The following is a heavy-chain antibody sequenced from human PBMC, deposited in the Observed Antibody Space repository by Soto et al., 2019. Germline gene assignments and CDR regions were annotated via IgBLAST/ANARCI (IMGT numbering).Heavy chain of an antibody. CDR3: ARDQVLMTTVTTSYYYYYYMDV. Sequence: GGSLRLSCAASGFTFSSYWMSWVRQAPGKGLEWVANIKQDGSEKYYVDSVKGRFTISRDNAKNSLYLQMNSLRAEDTAVYYCARDQVLMTTVTTSYYYYYYMDVWGKGTTVTVSS. CDR2: IKQDGSEK. V-gene: IGHV3-7*01. D-gene: IGHD4-17*01. CDR1: GFTFSSYW. J-gene: IGHJ6*03.